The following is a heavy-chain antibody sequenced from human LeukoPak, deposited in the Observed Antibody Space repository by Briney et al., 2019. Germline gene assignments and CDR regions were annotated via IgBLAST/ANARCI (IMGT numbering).Heavy chain of an antibody. CDR2: ISYDGSNK. D-gene: IGHD2-15*01. CDR1: GFTFSSYA. V-gene: IGHV3-30-3*01. Sequence: PGRSLRLSCAASGFTFSSYAMHWVRQAPGKGLEWVAVISYDGSNKYYADSVKGRFTISRDNSKNTLYLQMNSLRAEDTAVYYCARGPGVVAAYFDYWGQGTLVTVSS. CDR3: ARGPGVVAAYFDY. J-gene: IGHJ4*02.